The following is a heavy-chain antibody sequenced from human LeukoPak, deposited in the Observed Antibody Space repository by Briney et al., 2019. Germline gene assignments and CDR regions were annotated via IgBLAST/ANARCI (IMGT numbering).Heavy chain of an antibody. CDR3: ARGAQWLVDGYYFDY. Sequence: ASVKVSCKASGYTFTSYGISWVRQAPGQGLEWMGWISAYNGNTNYAQKLQGRVTMTTDTSTSTAYMELRSLRSDDTAVYYCARGAQWLVDGYYFDYWGQGTLVTVSS. V-gene: IGHV1-18*01. CDR1: GYTFTSYG. J-gene: IGHJ4*02. CDR2: ISAYNGNT. D-gene: IGHD6-19*01.